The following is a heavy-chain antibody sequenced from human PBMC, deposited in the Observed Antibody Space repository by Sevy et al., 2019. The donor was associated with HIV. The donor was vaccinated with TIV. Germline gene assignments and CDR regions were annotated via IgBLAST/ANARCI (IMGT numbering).Heavy chain of an antibody. CDR2: IYYSGST. D-gene: IGHD6-13*01. CDR3: ARHSLPSQAAAGPNGAFDI. CDR1: GGSISSSSYY. Sequence: SETLSLTCTVSGGSISSSSYYWGWIRQPPGKGLEWIGSIYYSGSTYYNPSLKSRVTISVDTSKNHFSLKLSSVTAADTAVYYCARHSLPSQAAAGPNGAFDIWGQGTMVTVSS. J-gene: IGHJ3*02. V-gene: IGHV4-39*01.